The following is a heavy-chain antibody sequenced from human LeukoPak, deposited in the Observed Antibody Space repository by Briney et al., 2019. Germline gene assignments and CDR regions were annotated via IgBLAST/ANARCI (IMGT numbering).Heavy chain of an antibody. Sequence: PSETLSLTCAVYGGSFSGYYWSWIRQPPGKGLEWIGSIYYSGSTYYNPSLKSRVTISVDTSKNQFSLKLSSVTAADTAVYYCARAGSGWYFNNWFDPWGQGTLVTVSS. CDR1: GGSFSGYY. D-gene: IGHD6-19*01. V-gene: IGHV4-34*01. CDR2: IYYSGST. J-gene: IGHJ5*02. CDR3: ARAGSGWYFNNWFDP.